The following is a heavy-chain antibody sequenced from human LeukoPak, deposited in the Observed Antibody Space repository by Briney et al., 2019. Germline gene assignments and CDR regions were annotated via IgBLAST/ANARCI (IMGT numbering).Heavy chain of an antibody. CDR2: ISGSGGST. V-gene: IGHV3-23*01. D-gene: IGHD3-22*01. CDR1: GFTFSDYY. Sequence: PGGSLRLSCAASGFTFSDYYMSWIRQAPGKGLEWVSAISGSGGSTYYADSVKGRFTISRDNSKNTLNLQMNSLRAEDTAVYYCAKDLKAYYYDSSGYLDDAFDIWGQGTMVTVSS. J-gene: IGHJ3*02. CDR3: AKDLKAYYYDSSGYLDDAFDI.